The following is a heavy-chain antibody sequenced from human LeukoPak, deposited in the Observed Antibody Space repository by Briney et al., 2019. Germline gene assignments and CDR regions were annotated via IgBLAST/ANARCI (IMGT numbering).Heavy chain of an antibody. D-gene: IGHD3-22*01. CDR2: IYYSGST. J-gene: IGHJ4*02. CDR3: ARGKYYYDSSGYYFIDY. V-gene: IGHV4-59*01. CDR1: GGSISSYY. Sequence: SETLSLTCTVSGGSISSYYWSWIRQPPGKGLEWIGYIYYSGSTNYNPSLKSRVTISVDTSKNQFSLKLGSVTAADTAVYYCARGKYYYDSSGYYFIDYWGQGTLVTVSS.